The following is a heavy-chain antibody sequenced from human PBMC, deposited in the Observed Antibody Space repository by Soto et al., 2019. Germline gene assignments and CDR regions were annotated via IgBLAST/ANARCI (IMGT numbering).Heavy chain of an antibody. Sequence: GGSLRLSCAASGFTFSSYSMNWVRQAPGKGLEWVSSISSSSSYIYYADSVKGRFTISRDNAKNSLYLQMNSLRAEDTAVYYCARHHNWNLYGMDVWGQGATVTVSS. D-gene: IGHD1-20*01. CDR2: ISSSSSYI. V-gene: IGHV3-21*01. CDR1: GFTFSSYS. CDR3: ARHHNWNLYGMDV. J-gene: IGHJ6*02.